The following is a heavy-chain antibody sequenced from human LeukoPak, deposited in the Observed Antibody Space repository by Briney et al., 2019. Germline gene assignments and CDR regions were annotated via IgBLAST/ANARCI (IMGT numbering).Heavy chain of an antibody. D-gene: IGHD2/OR15-2a*01. V-gene: IGHV3-48*03. CDR1: GFTFSSYE. CDR3: ARDGFPFHPFDY. J-gene: IGHJ4*02. CDR2: ISSSGSTI. Sequence: HSGGSLRLSCAASGFTFSSYEMNWVRQAPGKGLEWVSYISSSGSTIYYADSVKGRFTISRDNAKNSLYLQMNSLRAEDTAVYYCARDGFPFHPFDYWGQGTLVTVSS.